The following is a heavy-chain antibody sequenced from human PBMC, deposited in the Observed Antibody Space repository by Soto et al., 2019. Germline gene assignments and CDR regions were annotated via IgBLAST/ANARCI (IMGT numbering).Heavy chain of an antibody. J-gene: IGHJ5*02. CDR3: AKDAVYNDGLWLMDS. V-gene: IGHV3-23*01. CDR2: ITGSGGTI. Sequence: GGSLRLSCVASGFTISTFAMTWVRQAPGKGLESACGITGSGGTIHYADSVKGRFTISKDNSKNLLYLQMDYLRDEDTAVYYCAKDAVYNDGLWLMDSWGQGTLVTVSS. D-gene: IGHD2-21*01. CDR1: GFTISTFA.